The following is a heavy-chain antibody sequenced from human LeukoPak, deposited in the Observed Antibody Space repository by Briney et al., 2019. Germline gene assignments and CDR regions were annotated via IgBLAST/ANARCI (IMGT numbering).Heavy chain of an antibody. V-gene: IGHV3-74*01. CDR1: GFSFSDFW. CDR2: IRGDGYDT. CDR3: ASDRVLGSGSLDN. Sequence: GGSLRPSCAASGFSFSDFWMHWVRQTPGKGLVWVSRIRGDGYDTNYADSVEGRFTISRDNARHTLYLQMNSLRADDTAVYYCASDRVLGSGSLDNWGQGTLVTVSS. D-gene: IGHD3-10*01. J-gene: IGHJ4*02.